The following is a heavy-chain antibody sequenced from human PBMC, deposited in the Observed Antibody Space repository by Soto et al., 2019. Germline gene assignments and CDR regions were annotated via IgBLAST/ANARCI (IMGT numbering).Heavy chain of an antibody. CDR2: MSFDGSRR. CDR3: VKGRLKPAGSTWESLEFDC. J-gene: IGHJ4*02. V-gene: IGHV3-30*18. D-gene: IGHD6-13*01. CDR1: GFTFGDYG. Sequence: GGSLRLSCAASGFTFGDYGMHWVRQAPGKGLEWVAGMSFDGSRRYYLESVKGRFTISRDNSRNTLFLQVNSLRAEDTAVYHCVKGRLKPAGSTWESLEFDCWGQGTLVTVSS.